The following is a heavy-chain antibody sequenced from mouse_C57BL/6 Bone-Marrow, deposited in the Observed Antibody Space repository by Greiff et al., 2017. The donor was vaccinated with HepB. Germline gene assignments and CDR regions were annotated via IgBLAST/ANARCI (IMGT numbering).Heavy chain of an antibody. Sequence: VQLQQSGPVLVKPGASVKMSCKASGYTFTDYYMNWVKQSHGKSLEWIGVINPYNGGTSYNQKFKGKATLTVDKSSSTAYMELNSLTSEDSAVYYCFIYYYGSSYYFDYWGQGTTLTVSS. V-gene: IGHV1-19*01. CDR2: INPYNGGT. J-gene: IGHJ2*01. CDR3: FIYYYGSSYYFDY. D-gene: IGHD1-1*01. CDR1: GYTFTDYY.